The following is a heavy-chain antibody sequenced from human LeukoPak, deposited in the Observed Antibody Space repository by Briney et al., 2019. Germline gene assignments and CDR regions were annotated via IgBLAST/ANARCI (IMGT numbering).Heavy chain of an antibody. J-gene: IGHJ3*02. V-gene: IGHV4-38-2*01. D-gene: IGHD3-3*01. CDR1: GGSFSGYY. CDR3: ARTTSYDFWSGYSSERAFDI. Sequence: PSETLSLTCAVYGGSFSGYYWGWIRQPPGKGLEWIGSIYHSGSTYYNPSLKSRVTISVDTSKNQFSLKLSSVTAADTAVYYCARTTSYDFWSGYSSERAFDIWGQGTMVTVSS. CDR2: IYHSGST.